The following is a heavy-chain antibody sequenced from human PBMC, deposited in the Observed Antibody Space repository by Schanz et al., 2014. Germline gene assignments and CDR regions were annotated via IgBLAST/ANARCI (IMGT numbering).Heavy chain of an antibody. CDR1: GGSMSSYY. V-gene: IGHV4-59*08. J-gene: IGHJ3*02. CDR2: IYYSGST. D-gene: IGHD3-9*01. CDR3: ARQILIGAFDI. Sequence: QVQLQETGPGLVKPSETLSLTCTVSGGSMSSYYWTWIRQPPGKGLEWIGYIYYSGSTNYNPSLRSRFPIPVDTPKTHFPLKLTSVTAADTAVYYCARQILIGAFDIWGQGTMVTVSS.